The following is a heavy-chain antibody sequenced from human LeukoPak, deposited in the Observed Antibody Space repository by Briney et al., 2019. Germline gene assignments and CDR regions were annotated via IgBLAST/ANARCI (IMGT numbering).Heavy chain of an antibody. D-gene: IGHD6-13*01. J-gene: IGHJ4*02. CDR3: AGSFGYSSSWRNLDY. V-gene: IGHV1-69*13. CDR2: IIPIFGTA. CDR1: GYTFTSYY. Sequence: SVKVSCKASGYTFTSYYMHWVRQAPGQGLEWMGGIIPIFGTANYAQKFQGRVTITADESTSTAYMELSSLRSEDTAVYYCAGSFGYSSSWRNLDYWGQGTLVTVSS.